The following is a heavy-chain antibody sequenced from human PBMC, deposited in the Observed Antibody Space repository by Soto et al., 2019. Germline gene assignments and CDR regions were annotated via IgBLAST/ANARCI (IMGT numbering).Heavy chain of an antibody. J-gene: IGHJ4*02. V-gene: IGHV1-18*01. D-gene: IGHD3-10*01. CDR3: ARDTSRGEYDY. CDR2: INVYNGNT. CDR1: GYTFTSYG. Sequence: QVQLVQSGAAVKKPGASVKVSCTASGYTFTSYGISWVRQAPGQGLEWMGWINVYNGNTNYAQKLQGRVTMTTDTSTSTAYLDLRSLRSDDTAVYFCARDTSRGEYDYWGQGTLVTVSS.